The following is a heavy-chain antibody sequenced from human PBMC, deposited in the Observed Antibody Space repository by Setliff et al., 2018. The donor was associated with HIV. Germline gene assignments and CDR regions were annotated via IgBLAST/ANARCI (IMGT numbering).Heavy chain of an antibody. CDR2: IYPGGARR. J-gene: IGHJ4*02. CDR1: GATFSTYT. V-gene: IGHV1-46*01. Sequence: ASVKVSCKASGATFSTYTINWVRQAPGQGLEWMGIIYPGGARRSYAQKFQGRVTMTWDTSTSTAYMELRSLRSDDTAVYYCARGGGTMIVVAQDYWGQGTLVTVSS. CDR3: ARGGGTMIVVAQDY. D-gene: IGHD3-22*01.